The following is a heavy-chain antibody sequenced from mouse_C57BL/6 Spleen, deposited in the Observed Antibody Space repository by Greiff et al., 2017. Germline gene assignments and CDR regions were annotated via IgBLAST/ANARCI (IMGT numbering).Heavy chain of an antibody. Sequence: VKLMESGPGLVQPSQSLSITCTVSGFSLTSYGVHWVRQSPGKGLEWLGVIWSGGSTDYNAAFISRLSISKDNSKSQVFFKMNSLQADDTAIYYCARNSHYDPYYAMDYWGQGTSVTVSS. CDR1: GFSLTSYG. D-gene: IGHD2-4*01. CDR3: ARNSHYDPYYAMDY. CDR2: IWSGGST. V-gene: IGHV2-2*01. J-gene: IGHJ4*01.